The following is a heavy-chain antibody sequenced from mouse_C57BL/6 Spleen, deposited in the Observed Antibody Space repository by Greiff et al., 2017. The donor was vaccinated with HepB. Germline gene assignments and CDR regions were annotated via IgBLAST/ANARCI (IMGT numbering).Heavy chain of an antibody. V-gene: IGHV1-59*01. D-gene: IGHD2-5*01. CDR2: IDPSDSYT. CDR3: ARSSYYSNYIYAMDY. CDR1: GYTFTSYW. Sequence: QVQLKQPGAELVRPGTSVKLSCEASGYTFTSYWMHWVKQRPGQGLEWFGVIDPSDSYTNYNQKFKGKATLTVDTSSSTAYMQLSSLTSEDSAVYYCARSSYYSNYIYAMDYWGQGTSVTVSS. J-gene: IGHJ4*01.